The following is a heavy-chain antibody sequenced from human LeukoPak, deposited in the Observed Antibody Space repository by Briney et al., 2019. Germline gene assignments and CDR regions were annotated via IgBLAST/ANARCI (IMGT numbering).Heavy chain of an antibody. V-gene: IGHV3-23*01. CDR3: AIDPNWGTHS. D-gene: IGHD7-27*01. J-gene: IGHJ4*02. Sequence: GGSLRLSCAASGFTFSSYAMSWVRQTPGKGLEWVSAISGSGGSTYYADSVKGRFTISRDNSKNALYLQMNSLRVEDTAVYYCAIDPNWGTHSWGQGVLVTVSS. CDR2: ISGSGGST. CDR1: GFTFSSYA.